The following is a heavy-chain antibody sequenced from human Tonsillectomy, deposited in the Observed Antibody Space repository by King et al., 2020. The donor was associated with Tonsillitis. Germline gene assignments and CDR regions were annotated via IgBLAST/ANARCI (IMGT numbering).Heavy chain of an antibody. V-gene: IGHV4-59*08. CDR2: IHSSGTI. CDR1: GGSIISYY. CDR3: ARHGVSVAGTGFTDY. J-gene: IGHJ4*02. D-gene: IGHD6-19*01. Sequence: LQLQESGPGLVKASETLSLTCSVSGGSIISYYWGWIRQPPGQGLEWIGFIHSSGTINYNPSLKSRLTLSVDTSNNQISLSLTSVTATDTAVYYCARHGVSVAGTGFTDYWGQGTLVTVSS.